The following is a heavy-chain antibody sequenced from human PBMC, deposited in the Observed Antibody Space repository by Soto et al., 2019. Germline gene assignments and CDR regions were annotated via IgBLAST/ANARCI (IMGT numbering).Heavy chain of an antibody. CDR3: ARDQRRGDGYNNFGY. CDR1: GFTFSSYA. D-gene: IGHD3-10*01. CDR2: ISYDGSNK. Sequence: QLQLVESGGGVVQPGRSLRLSCAASGFTFSSYAMHWVRQAPGKGLEWVAVISYDGSNKYYADSVKGRFTISRDNSKNTLYLQMNSLRAEDTAVYYCARDQRRGDGYNNFGYWGQGTLVTVSS. V-gene: IGHV3-30-3*01. J-gene: IGHJ4*02.